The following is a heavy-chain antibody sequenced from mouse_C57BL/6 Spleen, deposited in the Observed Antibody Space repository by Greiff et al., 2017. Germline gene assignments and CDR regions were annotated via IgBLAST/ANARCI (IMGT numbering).Heavy chain of an antibody. V-gene: IGHV1-39*01. J-gene: IGHJ3*01. CDR2: INPNYGTT. D-gene: IGHD1-1*01. CDR3: ARSGDYGSSYWFAY. Sequence: EVQLQQSGPELVKPGASVKISCKASGYSFTDYNMNWVKQSNGKSLEWIGVINPNYGTTSYNQKFKGKATLTVDQSSSTAYMQLNSLTSEDSAVYYGARSGDYGSSYWFAYWGQGTLVTVSA. CDR1: GYSFTDYN.